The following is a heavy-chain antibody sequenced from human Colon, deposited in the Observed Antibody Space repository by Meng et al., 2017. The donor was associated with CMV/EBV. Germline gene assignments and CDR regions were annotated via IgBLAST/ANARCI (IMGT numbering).Heavy chain of an antibody. J-gene: IGHJ4*02. CDR3: ARGDYDFWGGY. D-gene: IGHD3-3*01. Sequence: GESPKISCSASGFTFSMFSTYEMNWVRQAPGKGLEWIASISSSGGTIYYADSVKGRFTISRDNAKNSLYLQMNSLRAGDTAVYYCARGDYDFWGGYWGQGTLVTVSS. CDR2: ISSSGGTI. V-gene: IGHV3-48*03. CDR1: GFTFS.